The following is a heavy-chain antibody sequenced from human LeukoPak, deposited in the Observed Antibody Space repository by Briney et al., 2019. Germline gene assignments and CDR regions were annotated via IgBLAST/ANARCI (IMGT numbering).Heavy chain of an antibody. D-gene: IGHD3-10*01. CDR3: ARDQITTVRGIIARSTPYYDYHYMDV. J-gene: IGHJ6*03. V-gene: IGHV3-30*04. Sequence: GRSLRLSCAASGFTFSSYAMHWVRQAPGKGLEWVAVISSDGSNKYYADSVKGRFTISRDNSKNTLYPQMNSLRADDTAVYYCARDQITTVRGIIARSTPYYDYHYMDVWGKGTTVTVSS. CDR1: GFTFSSYA. CDR2: ISSDGSNK.